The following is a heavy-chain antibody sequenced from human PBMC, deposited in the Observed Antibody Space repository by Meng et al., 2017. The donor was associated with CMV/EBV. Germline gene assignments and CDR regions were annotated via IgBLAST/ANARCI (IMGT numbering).Heavy chain of an antibody. CDR1: GYTFTSYG. D-gene: IGHD5-12*01. Sequence: ASVKVSCKASGYTFTSYGISWVRQAPGQGLEWMGWISAYNGNTNYAQKLQGRVTMTRDTSISTACMELSRLRSDDTAVYYCARDEGGYSAETRYDYWGQGTLVTVSS. J-gene: IGHJ4*02. CDR2: ISAYNGNT. CDR3: ARDEGGYSAETRYDY. V-gene: IGHV1-18*01.